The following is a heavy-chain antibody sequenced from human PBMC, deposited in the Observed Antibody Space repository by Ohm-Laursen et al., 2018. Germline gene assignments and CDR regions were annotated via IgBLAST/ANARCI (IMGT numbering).Heavy chain of an antibody. J-gene: IGHJ3*02. V-gene: IGHV4-31*01. CDR3: ARGTPDSSSWKDAFDI. CDR2: IYYSGST. Sequence: TLSLTCTVSGGSISSGGYYWSWIRQHPGKGLEWIGYIYYSGSTYYNPSLKSLVTTSVDTSKNQFSLKLSSVTAADTAVYYCARGTPDSSSWKDAFDIWGQGTMVTVSS. D-gene: IGHD6-13*01. CDR1: GGSISSGGYY.